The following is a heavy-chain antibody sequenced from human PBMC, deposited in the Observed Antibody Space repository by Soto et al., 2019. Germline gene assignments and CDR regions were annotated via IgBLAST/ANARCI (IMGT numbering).Heavy chain of an antibody. CDR3: ARDPPLPAAMVD. D-gene: IGHD2-2*01. CDR2: IYHSGST. CDR1: GGSISSSNW. J-gene: IGHJ4*02. Sequence: QVQLQESGPGLVKPSGTLSLTCAVSGGSISSSNWWSWVRQPPGKGLEWIGEIYHSGSTNYNPSPKSRVTISVDTSKNQFSLQLSSVTAADTALYYCARDPPLPAAMVDWGQGTLVTVSS. V-gene: IGHV4-4*02.